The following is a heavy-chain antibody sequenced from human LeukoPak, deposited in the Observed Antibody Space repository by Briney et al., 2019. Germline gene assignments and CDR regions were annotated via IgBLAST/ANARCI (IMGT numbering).Heavy chain of an antibody. CDR3: GRGGSYGDY. D-gene: IGHD3-16*01. CDR2: VNPDGSNI. Sequence: GGSLRLSCAASGFTFSNYWMHWVRQAPEKGLVWVSRVNPDGSNIAYANSVKGRFTSSRDNAKNTLYLQMNRLRVEDTAVYYCGRGGSYGDYWGQGILVTVSS. V-gene: IGHV3-74*01. CDR1: GFTFSNYW. J-gene: IGHJ4*02.